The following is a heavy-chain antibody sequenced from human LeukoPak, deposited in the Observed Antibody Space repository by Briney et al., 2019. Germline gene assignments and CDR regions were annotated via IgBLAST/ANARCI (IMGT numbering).Heavy chain of an antibody. D-gene: IGHD4-23*01. Sequence: PGGSLRLSCAASGFSFSSHWMSWVRQAPGKGLEWVANINQDGSEKNNVDSVKGRFTISRDNAKTSLYLQMNSLRADDTAMYYCAKDIYGGSWPNDYWGQGTLVTVSS. CDR1: GFSFSSHW. CDR2: INQDGSEK. J-gene: IGHJ4*02. CDR3: AKDIYGGSWPNDY. V-gene: IGHV3-7*01.